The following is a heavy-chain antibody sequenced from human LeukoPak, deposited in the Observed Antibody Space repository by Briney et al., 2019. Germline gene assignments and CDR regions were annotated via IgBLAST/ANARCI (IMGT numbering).Heavy chain of an antibody. Sequence: KPSETLSLTCTVSGGSISSSSYYWGWIRQPPGKGLEWTGSIYYSGSTYYNPSLKSRVTISVDTSKNQFSLKLSSVTAADTAVYYCATPTVDYDFWSGYLRGYYFDYWGQGTLVTVSS. V-gene: IGHV4-39*01. J-gene: IGHJ4*02. D-gene: IGHD3-3*01. CDR1: GGSISSSSYY. CDR3: ATPTVDYDFWSGYLRGYYFDY. CDR2: IYYSGST.